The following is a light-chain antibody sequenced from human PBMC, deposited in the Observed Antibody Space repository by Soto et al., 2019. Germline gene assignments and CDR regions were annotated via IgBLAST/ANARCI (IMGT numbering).Light chain of an antibody. J-gene: IGKJ1*01. CDR3: QQYGRT. CDR2: VAS. V-gene: IGKV3-20*01. CDR1: QVVGSSN. Sequence: EIVLTQSPGTLSLSPGEKATSPAGASQVVGSSNLAGYQQKPGQAPRLLTYVASSRATGIPDRFSGSGSGTDFTITISRLEPEDFAVYYCQQYGRTFGQGTKVEIK.